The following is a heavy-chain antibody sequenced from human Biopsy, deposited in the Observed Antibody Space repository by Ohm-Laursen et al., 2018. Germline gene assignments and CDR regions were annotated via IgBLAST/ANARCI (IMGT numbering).Heavy chain of an antibody. V-gene: IGHV4-59*08. Sequence: SDTLSLTCTVSGGSITGDFWTWIRQTPAKGLEWIGYRFHSGGPIYNPSLQSRVTISIDTSKNQFSLTLSSVSAADTAVYYCARLSRRGYIIFFDYWGRGTRVTVSS. CDR1: GGSITGDF. CDR3: ARLSRRGYIIFFDY. CDR2: RFHSGGP. J-gene: IGHJ4*02. D-gene: IGHD5-12*01.